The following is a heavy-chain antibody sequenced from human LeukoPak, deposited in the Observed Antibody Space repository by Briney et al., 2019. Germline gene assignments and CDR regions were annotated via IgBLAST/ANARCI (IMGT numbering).Heavy chain of an antibody. V-gene: IGHV4-34*01. CDR1: GGSFSGYY. D-gene: IGHD2-15*01. CDR2: INHSGST. J-gene: IGHJ6*04. CDR3: ARGRARILYV. Sequence: PSETLSLTCAVYGGSFSGYYWSWIRQPPGKGLEWIGEINHSGSTNYNPFLKSRVTISVDTSKNQFSLKLSSVTAADTAVYYCARGRARILYVWGKGTTVTVSS.